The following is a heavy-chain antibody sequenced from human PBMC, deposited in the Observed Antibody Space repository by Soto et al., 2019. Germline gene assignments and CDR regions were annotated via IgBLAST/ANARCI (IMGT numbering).Heavy chain of an antibody. CDR1: GYTFTSYD. CDR3: ARAADYGDYLLLAPGYYYRDV. V-gene: IGHV1-8*01. J-gene: IGHJ6*03. CDR2: MNPNSGNT. D-gene: IGHD4-17*01. Sequence: ASVKVSCKASGYTFTSYDINWVRQATGQGLEWMGWMNPNSGNTGYAQKFQGRVTMTRNTSISTAYMELSSLRSEDTAVYYCARAADYGDYLLLAPGYYYRDVWGKGTTVTVSS.